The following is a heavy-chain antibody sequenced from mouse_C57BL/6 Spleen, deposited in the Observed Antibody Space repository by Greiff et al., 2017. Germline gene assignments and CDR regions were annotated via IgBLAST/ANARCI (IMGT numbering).Heavy chain of an antibody. CDR2: LDPANGNT. CDR3: ARDDGYSYFDY. V-gene: IGHV14-3*01. CDR1: GFNINNTY. J-gene: IGHJ2*01. Sequence: VQLKQSVAELVRPGASVKLSCTASGFNINNTYMHWVKQRPEQGLEWIGRLDPANGNTKYAPKFQGKATLTADTSSNTAYLQLSSLTSEDTAIYYCARDDGYSYFDYWGQGTTLTVSA. D-gene: IGHD2-3*01.